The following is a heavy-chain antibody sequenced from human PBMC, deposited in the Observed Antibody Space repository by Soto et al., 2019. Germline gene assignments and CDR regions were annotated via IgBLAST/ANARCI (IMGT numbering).Heavy chain of an antibody. Sequence: QITLKESGPTLVKPTQTLTLTCTFSGFSLSTTAEGVGWIRQPPGKALEWLALIYWDDDERYSPSLKSRLTTNHDTPKKQVGLTKTHLEPRNMHTFDCAERCCSKGARFTNPYLDYWGQGILVNVSS. CDR2: IYWDDDE. CDR1: GFSLSTTAEG. CDR3: AERCCSKGARFTNPYLDY. D-gene: IGHD2-2*01. V-gene: IGHV2-5*02. J-gene: IGHJ4*02.